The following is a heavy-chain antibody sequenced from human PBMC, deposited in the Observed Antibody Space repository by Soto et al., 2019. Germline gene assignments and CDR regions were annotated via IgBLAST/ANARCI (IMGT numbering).Heavy chain of an antibody. CDR1: GFTFSAVS. CDR3: ARDRGAVTGQYFDY. J-gene: IGHJ4*01. Sequence: QVQLEESGGGLVKPGGSLRLSCAASGFTFSAVSMSWIRQAPNKGLEYISYISSSGTSANYADSVKGRFTISRDNAKNSLYLQRNRLRAEDTAVYYCARDRGAVTGQYFDYWGHGALVTVSS. V-gene: IGHV3-11*05. D-gene: IGHD6-19*01. CDR2: ISSSGTSA.